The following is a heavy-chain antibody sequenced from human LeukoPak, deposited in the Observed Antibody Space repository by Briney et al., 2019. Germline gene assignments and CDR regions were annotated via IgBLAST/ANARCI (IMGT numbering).Heavy chain of an antibody. J-gene: IGHJ5*02. Sequence: GASVKVSCKASGYTFTGYYMHWVRQAPGQGLEWMGWINPNSGGTNYAQKFQGRVTMTRDTSISTAYMELSRLRSDDTAVYYCARVSSTMVRGVTRGWFDPWGQGTLVTVSS. V-gene: IGHV1-2*02. CDR3: ARVSSTMVRGVTRGWFDP. CDR1: GYTFTGYY. CDR2: INPNSGGT. D-gene: IGHD3-10*01.